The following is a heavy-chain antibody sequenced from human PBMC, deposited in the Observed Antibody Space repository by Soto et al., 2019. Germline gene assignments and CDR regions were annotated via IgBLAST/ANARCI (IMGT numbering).Heavy chain of an antibody. D-gene: IGHD3-22*01. CDR1: GGSISSGGYY. V-gene: IGHV4-31*03. CDR3: ARAMIVVANDPYFDY. CDR2: IYHSGST. Sequence: QVQLQESGPGLVKPSQTLSLTCTVSGGSISSGGYYWSWIRQHPGKGLEWIGYIYHSGSTYYNPSLKSRVTISVDRSKNQFSLKLSSVTAADTAVYYCARAMIVVANDPYFDYWGQGTLVTVSS. J-gene: IGHJ4*02.